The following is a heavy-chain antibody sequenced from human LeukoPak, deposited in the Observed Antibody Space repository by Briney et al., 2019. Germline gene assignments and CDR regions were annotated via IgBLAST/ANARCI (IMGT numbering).Heavy chain of an antibody. CDR2: INSDGSST. CDR1: GFTFSSYW. J-gene: IGHJ3*02. D-gene: IGHD5-12*01. Sequence: GGSLRLSCAASGFTFSSYWMHWVRQAPGKGLVWVSRINSDGSSTSYADSVKGRFTISRDNAKNTLYLQMNSLRAEDTAVYYCALHGLRSHAFDIWGQGTMVTVSS. V-gene: IGHV3-74*01. CDR3: ALHGLRSHAFDI.